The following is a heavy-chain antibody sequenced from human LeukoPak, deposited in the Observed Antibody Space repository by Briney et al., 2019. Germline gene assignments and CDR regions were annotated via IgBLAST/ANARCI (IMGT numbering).Heavy chain of an antibody. V-gene: IGHV5-51*01. Sequence: GGSLKISCLGSGYSLTSYWIGWVRQMPGKGLEWMGIIYPGDSDTRYSPSFQGQVTISADTSISTAYLQWSSLKASDTAIYYCARHTRDFVDYWGQGTLVTVSS. CDR2: IYPGDSDT. J-gene: IGHJ4*02. CDR3: ARHTRDFVDY. CDR1: GYSLTSYW. D-gene: IGHD3-3*01.